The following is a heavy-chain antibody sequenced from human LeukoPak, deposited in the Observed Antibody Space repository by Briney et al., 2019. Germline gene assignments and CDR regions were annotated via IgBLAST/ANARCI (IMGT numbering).Heavy chain of an antibody. V-gene: IGHV1-8*03. Sequence: ASVKVSCKASGYTFTSYDINWVRQATGQGLEWMGWMNPNSGNTGYAQEFQGRVTITRNTSISTAYMELSSLRSEDTAVYYCARLRGYENLYYYYYYMDVWGKGTTVTISS. D-gene: IGHD5-18*01. J-gene: IGHJ6*03. CDR3: ARLRGYENLYYYYYYMDV. CDR2: MNPNSGNT. CDR1: GYTFTSYD.